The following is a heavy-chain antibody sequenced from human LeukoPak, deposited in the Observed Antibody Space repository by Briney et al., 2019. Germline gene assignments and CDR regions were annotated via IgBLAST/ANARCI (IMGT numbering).Heavy chain of an antibody. CDR2: INHSGST. CDR1: GGSFSGYY. D-gene: IGHD3-10*01. J-gene: IGHJ5*01. CDR3: ARVATMVRGVINWFDS. V-gene: IGHV4-34*01. Sequence: PSETLSLTCAVYGGSFSGYYWSWIRQPPGKGLEWIGEINHSGSTNYNPSLKSRVTISVDTSKNQFSLKLSSVTAADTAVYYCARVATMVRGVINWFDSWGQGTLVTVSS.